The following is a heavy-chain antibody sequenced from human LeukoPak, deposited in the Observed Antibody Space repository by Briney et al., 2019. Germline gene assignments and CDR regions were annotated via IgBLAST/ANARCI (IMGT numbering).Heavy chain of an antibody. CDR2: ISGSDAGT. Sequence: PGGSLRLSCAASGFTFSSYAMSWVRQAPGKGLEWVSAISGSDAGTYYADSVKGRFTISRDNSRNTLYLQMNSLRAEDTAVYYCAKAPKGSCSSRLCYSFDYWAQGTLVAVSS. CDR1: GFTFSSYA. V-gene: IGHV3-23*01. CDR3: AKAPKGSCSSRLCYSFDY. J-gene: IGHJ4*02. D-gene: IGHD2-2*01.